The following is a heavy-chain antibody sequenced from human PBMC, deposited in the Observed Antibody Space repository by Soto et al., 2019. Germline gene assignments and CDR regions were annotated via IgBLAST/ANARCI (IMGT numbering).Heavy chain of an antibody. CDR3: ARWIVAHGTIPL. J-gene: IGHJ4*02. CDR1: GGSISSGGYY. D-gene: IGHD5-12*01. CDR2: IYYSGST. V-gene: IGHV4-31*03. Sequence: QVQLQESGPGLVKPSQTLSLTCTVSGGSISSGGYYWSWIRQHPGKGLEWIGYIYYSGSTYYNPYLKSRVTISVDTSKNQFSLKLSSVTAADTAVYYCARWIVAHGTIPLWGQGTLVTVSS.